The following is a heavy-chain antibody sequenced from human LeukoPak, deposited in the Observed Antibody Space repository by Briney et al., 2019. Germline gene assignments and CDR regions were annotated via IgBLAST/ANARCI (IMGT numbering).Heavy chain of an antibody. V-gene: IGHV3-74*01. CDR3: ARDTGYSNYDY. D-gene: IGHD4-11*01. CDR1: GFTFISYW. J-gene: IGHJ4*02. CDR2: INSDGTST. Sequence: GGSLRLSCAASGFTFISYWMPWVRQAPGKGLAWVSRINSDGTSTTYADSVKGRFTISRDNAKNTLYLQMKSLRADDTAMYYCARDTGYSNYDYWGQGTLVTVSS.